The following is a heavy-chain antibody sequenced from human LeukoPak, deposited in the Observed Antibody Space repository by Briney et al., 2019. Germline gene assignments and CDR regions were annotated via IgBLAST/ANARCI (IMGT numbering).Heavy chain of an antibody. V-gene: IGHV1-58*01. CDR2: IDVGSGNT. CDR1: GFTFTSSA. Sequence: GTSVKVSCKASGFTFTSSAVQWVRQARGQRLEWIGWIDVGSGNTNYAQKFQERVTITRDMSTSTAYMELSSLRSEDTAVYYCAAGWYSSGQRHYYGMDVWGQGTTVTVSS. J-gene: IGHJ6*02. D-gene: IGHD6-19*01. CDR3: AAGWYSSGQRHYYGMDV.